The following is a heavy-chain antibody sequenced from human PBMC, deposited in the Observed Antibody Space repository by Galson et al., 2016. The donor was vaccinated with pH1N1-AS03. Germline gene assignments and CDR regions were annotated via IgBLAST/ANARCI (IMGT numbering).Heavy chain of an antibody. CDR2: VSNDGNNK. V-gene: IGHV3-30*04. Sequence: SLRLSCAVSGFHLNDYAMHWVRQAPGKGLEWMAAVSNDGNNKWYADSVKGRFTISRDNSKNTLYLQVNSVRAEDTAVYYCARDALLSLPGGIGYWGQGTLVAVSS. D-gene: IGHD2/OR15-2a*01. J-gene: IGHJ4*02. CDR1: GFHLNDYA. CDR3: ARDALLSLPGGIGY.